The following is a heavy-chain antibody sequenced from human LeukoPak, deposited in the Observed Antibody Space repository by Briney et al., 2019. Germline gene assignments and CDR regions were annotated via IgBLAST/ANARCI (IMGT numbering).Heavy chain of an antibody. D-gene: IGHD3-16*01. CDR2: IYYSGST. CDR1: GGSISSYY. Sequence: PSETLSLTCTVSGGSISSYYWSWIRQPPGKGLEWIGYIYYSGSTNYNPSLKSRVTISVDTSKNQSSLKLSSVTAADTAVYYCARDFGVAAFDIWGQGTMVTVSS. CDR3: ARDFGVAAFDI. J-gene: IGHJ3*02. V-gene: IGHV4-59*01.